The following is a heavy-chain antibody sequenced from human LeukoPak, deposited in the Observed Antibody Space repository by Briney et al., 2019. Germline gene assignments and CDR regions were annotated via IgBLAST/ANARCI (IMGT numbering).Heavy chain of an antibody. CDR1: GFTFSSYS. D-gene: IGHD3-22*01. Sequence: GGSLRLSCAASGFTFSSYSMNWVRQAPGKGLEWVSYISSSSSTIYYADSVKGRFTISRDNAKNSLYLQMNSLRAEDTAVYYCARDPSTDYYDSTGRWFDPWGQGTLVTVSS. J-gene: IGHJ5*02. V-gene: IGHV3-48*01. CDR2: ISSSSSTI. CDR3: ARDPSTDYYDSTGRWFDP.